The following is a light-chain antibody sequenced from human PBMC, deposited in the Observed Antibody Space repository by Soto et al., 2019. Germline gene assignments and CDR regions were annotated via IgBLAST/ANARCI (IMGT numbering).Light chain of an antibody. CDR3: QQYSNWPPIT. J-gene: IGKJ5*01. CDR2: DTS. CDR1: QSISDT. V-gene: IGKV3-15*01. Sequence: EIVMTQSPATLSVSPGGRATLSWRASQSISDTLAWYQQKPGQAPRLLIYDTSTRATGIPARFSGSGSGTEFTLTISSLQSEDFAVYYCQQYSNWPPITFGQGTRLEI.